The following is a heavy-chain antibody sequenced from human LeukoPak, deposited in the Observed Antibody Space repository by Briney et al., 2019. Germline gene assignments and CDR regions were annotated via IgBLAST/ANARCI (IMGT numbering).Heavy chain of an antibody. V-gene: IGHV4-39*07. Sequence: SETLSLTCTVSGGSISSSSYYWGWIRQPPGKGLEWIGSIYYSGSTYYNPSLKSRVTISVDTSKNQFSLKLSSVTAADTAVYYCARVKGNWNYWFDPWGQGTLVTVSS. D-gene: IGHD1-7*01. CDR1: GGSISSSSYY. CDR2: IYYSGST. J-gene: IGHJ5*02. CDR3: ARVKGNWNYWFDP.